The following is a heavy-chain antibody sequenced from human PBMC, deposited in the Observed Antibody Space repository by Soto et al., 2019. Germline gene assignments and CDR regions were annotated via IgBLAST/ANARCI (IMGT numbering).Heavy chain of an antibody. CDR2: VFSSVSA. V-gene: IGHV4-4*07. J-gene: IGHJ4*02. Sequence: SETLSLTCIVSGVSVRSYTWSWVRQPANKGLEWIGRVFSSVSATYNPSLKSRVSISMDTPENRISLKMDSVTAADAGVYFCARDGMTTGDTWGPGTLVTVSS. D-gene: IGHD2-21*02. CDR1: GVSVRSYT. CDR3: ARDGMTTGDT.